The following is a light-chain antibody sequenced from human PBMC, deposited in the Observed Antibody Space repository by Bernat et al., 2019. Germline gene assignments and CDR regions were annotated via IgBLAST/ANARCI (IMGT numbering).Light chain of an antibody. J-gene: IGLJ3*02. V-gene: IGLV1-47*01. CDR3: AAWDDGLSGRV. Sequence: QSVLTQPPSASGTPGQRVTISCSGSSSNIGSNYVYWYQQPPGTAPKLLIYRNNQRLSGVPDRFSGSRSGTSASLAISGLRSEDEADYYGAAWDDGLSGRVFGGGTKLTVL. CDR2: RNN. CDR1: SSNIGSNY.